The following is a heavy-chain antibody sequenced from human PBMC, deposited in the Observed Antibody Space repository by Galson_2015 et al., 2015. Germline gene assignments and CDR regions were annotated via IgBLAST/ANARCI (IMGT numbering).Heavy chain of an antibody. V-gene: IGHV3-23*01. D-gene: IGHD1-26*01. Sequence: SLRLSCAASGFTFSNFAMNWVRQAPGKGLEWVSGISGSGDKTYYADSVKGRFTIFRDNSKNTLYVQMNRLRDEDTAVYYCARPEGSGTYLTDALDMWGQGAMVTVSS. CDR1: GFTFSNFA. CDR2: ISGSGDKT. CDR3: ARPEGSGTYLTDALDM. J-gene: IGHJ3*02.